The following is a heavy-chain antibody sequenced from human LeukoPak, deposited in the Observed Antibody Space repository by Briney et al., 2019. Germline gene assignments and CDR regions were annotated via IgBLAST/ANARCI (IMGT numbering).Heavy chain of an antibody. J-gene: IGHJ4*02. V-gene: IGHV4-39*01. D-gene: IGHD3-9*01. CDR3: ATVLRYFDWLLSPLDY. CDR2: IYYSGST. Sequence: TETLSLTCTVSGGSISSSSYYWGWIRQPPGKGLEWIGSIYYSGSTYYNPSLKSRATISVDTSKNQFSLKLSSVTAADTAVYYCATVLRYFDWLLSPLDYWGQGTLVTVSS. CDR1: GGSISSSSYY.